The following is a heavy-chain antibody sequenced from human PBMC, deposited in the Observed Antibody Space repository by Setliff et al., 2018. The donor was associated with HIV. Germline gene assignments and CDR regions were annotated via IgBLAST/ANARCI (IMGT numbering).Heavy chain of an antibody. D-gene: IGHD3-10*01. CDR1: GGSLSGYY. V-gene: IGHV4-34*01. J-gene: IGHJ2*01. CDR3: AREGGQGYSGSGSFYHRNFDL. Sequence: KASETLSLTCAVYGGSLSGYYWSWVRQSPGRGLEWIGEINQSGNTNFNPSLMSRLIISVDTSKSQFSLKLTSVTAADTALYYCAREGGQGYSGSGSFYHRNFDLWGRGTLVTVSS. CDR2: INQSGNT.